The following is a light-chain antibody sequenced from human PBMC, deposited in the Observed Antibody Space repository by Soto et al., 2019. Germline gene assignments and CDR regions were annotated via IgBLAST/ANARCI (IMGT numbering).Light chain of an antibody. CDR3: ASYAGGNQV. J-gene: IGLJ1*01. V-gene: IGLV2-8*01. CDR2: EVA. CDR1: SSDVGGYDF. Sequence: QSALTQPPSASGSPGQSVTISCTGTSSDVGGYDFVSWYQLHPGKAPKLIIFEVAKRPSGVPDRFSGSKSGNTASLTVSGLLSEDEADYYCASYAGGNQVFGTGTKVTVL.